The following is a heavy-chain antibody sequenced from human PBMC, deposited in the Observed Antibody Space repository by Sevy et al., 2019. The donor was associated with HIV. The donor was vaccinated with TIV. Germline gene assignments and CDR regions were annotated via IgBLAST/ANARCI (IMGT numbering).Heavy chain of an antibody. J-gene: IGHJ6*03. V-gene: IGHV1-69*06. D-gene: IGHD1-1*01. CDR3: AREVAGKTDYYYMDV. CDR1: GGTFSSYA. Sequence: ASVKVSCKASGGTFSSYAISWVRQAPGQGLEWMGGIIPIFGTANYAQKFQDRVTITADKSTSTAYMELSSLRSEDTAVYYCAREVAGKTDYYYMDVWGKGTTVTVSS. CDR2: IIPIFGTA.